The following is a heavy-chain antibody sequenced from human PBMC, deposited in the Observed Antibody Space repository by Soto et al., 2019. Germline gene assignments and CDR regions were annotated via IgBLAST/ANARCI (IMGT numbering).Heavy chain of an antibody. Sequence: GESLKISCKGSGYTFTYYWIGWVRQMPGKGLEWMGIIYPYDSDTKYSPSFQGQFTISADKSISTVYLQWSSLKASDTAMYYCARRPSEYYGMDVWGQGTTVTVSS. CDR1: GYTFTYYW. J-gene: IGHJ6*02. V-gene: IGHV5-51*01. D-gene: IGHD1-26*01. CDR2: IYPYDSDT. CDR3: ARRPSEYYGMDV.